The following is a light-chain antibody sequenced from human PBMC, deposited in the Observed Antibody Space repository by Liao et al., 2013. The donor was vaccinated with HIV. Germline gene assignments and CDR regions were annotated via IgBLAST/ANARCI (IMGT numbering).Light chain of an antibody. Sequence: SSVLTQPPSVSVAPGKTARITCGGNNTGSKTVHWSQQKPGQAPVVVIYYDSDRPSGIPERFSGSNSGNTATLTISRVEAGDEAEYYCQVWDRTSAHYVFGPGTKVTVL. CDR2: YDS. V-gene: IGLV3-21*01. CDR1: NTGSKT. CDR3: QVWDRTSAHYV. J-gene: IGLJ1*01.